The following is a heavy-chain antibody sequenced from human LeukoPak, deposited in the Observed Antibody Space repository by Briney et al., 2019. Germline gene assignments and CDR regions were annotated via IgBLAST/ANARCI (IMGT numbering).Heavy chain of an antibody. CDR2: INPSGGST. J-gene: IGHJ4*02. Sequence: ASVKVSCKASGYTFTSYYMHWVRQAPGQGLEWMGIINPSGGSTSYAQKFQGRVTMTRDMSTSTVYMELSSLRSEDTAVYYCARGWIYYDTSGYYYDCWGQGTLVTVSS. CDR1: GYTFTSYY. D-gene: IGHD3-22*01. CDR3: ARGWIYYDTSGYYYDC. V-gene: IGHV1-46*01.